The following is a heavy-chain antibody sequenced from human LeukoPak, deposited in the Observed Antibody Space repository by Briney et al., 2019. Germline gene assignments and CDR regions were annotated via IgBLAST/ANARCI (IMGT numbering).Heavy chain of an antibody. V-gene: IGHV3-74*01. CDR3: ARVDSSWGAFDI. D-gene: IGHD6-13*01. CDR1: GFTFDDG. CDR2: INSDGSST. J-gene: IGHJ3*02. Sequence: GGSLRLSCAASGFTFDDGMSWVRQAPGKGLEWVSRINSDGSSTSYSDSVKGRFTISRDNAKNTLYLQMNSLRAEDTAVYYCARVDSSWGAFDIWGQGTMVTVSS.